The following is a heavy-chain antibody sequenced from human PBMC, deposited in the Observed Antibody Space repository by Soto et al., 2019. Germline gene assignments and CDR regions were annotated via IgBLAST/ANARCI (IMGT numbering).Heavy chain of an antibody. D-gene: IGHD3-10*01. CDR2: INHSGST. CDR1: CGSFSGYY. Sequence: SETLSLTCAVYCGSFSGYYWSWIRQPPGKGLEWIGEINHSGSTNYNPSLKSRVTISVDTSKNQFSLKLSSVTAADTAVYYCARVRITMVRGVIRNYYYYGMDVWGQGTTVTVSS. V-gene: IGHV4-34*01. J-gene: IGHJ6*02. CDR3: ARVRITMVRGVIRNYYYYGMDV.